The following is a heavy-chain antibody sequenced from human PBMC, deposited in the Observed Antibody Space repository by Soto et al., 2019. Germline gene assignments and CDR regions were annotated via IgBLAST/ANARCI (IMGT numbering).Heavy chain of an antibody. D-gene: IGHD2-8*01. Sequence: ASVKVSCKASGYSFTDYHIHWVRQAPGQGLEWLGRINPKSGGTSTAQKFQGWVTMTTDTTISTASMELTRLTSDDTAIYYCARGDSTDCSNGVCSFFYNHDMDVWGQGTTVTVSS. J-gene: IGHJ6*02. CDR2: INPKSGGT. CDR3: ARGDSTDCSNGVCSFFYNHDMDV. CDR1: GYSFTDYH. V-gene: IGHV1-2*04.